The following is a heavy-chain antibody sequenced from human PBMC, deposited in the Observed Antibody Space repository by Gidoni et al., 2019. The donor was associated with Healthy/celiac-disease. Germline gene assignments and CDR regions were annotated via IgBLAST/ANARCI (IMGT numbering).Heavy chain of an antibody. Sequence: QVQLVQSGAEVKKPGDSVKVSCKESGYTFTSYYMHWVRQAPGQGLEWMGIINPSGGSTSYAQKFQGRVTMTRYTSTSTVYMELSSLRSEDTAVYYCASGGSDRFDYWGQGTLVTVSS. J-gene: IGHJ4*02. CDR3: ASGGSDRFDY. V-gene: IGHV1-46*03. CDR1: GYTFTSYY. D-gene: IGHD3-16*01. CDR2: INPSGGST.